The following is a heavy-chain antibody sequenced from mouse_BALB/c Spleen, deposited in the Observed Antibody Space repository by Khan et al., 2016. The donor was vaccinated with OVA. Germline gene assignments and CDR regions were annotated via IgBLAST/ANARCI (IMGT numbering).Heavy chain of an antibody. Sequence: VELVESGPGLVRPSQSLSITCTVSGFSLTTYGVHWVRQSPGKGLEWLGVIWSGGSTDYSAVFISRLSISKDNSKSQVFFKMNSLQPNDTAIYYCARNYDYDEGLAYWGQGTLVTVSA. CDR3: ARNYDYDEGLAY. J-gene: IGHJ3*01. V-gene: IGHV2-2*02. CDR1: GFSLTTYG. CDR2: IWSGGST. D-gene: IGHD2-4*01.